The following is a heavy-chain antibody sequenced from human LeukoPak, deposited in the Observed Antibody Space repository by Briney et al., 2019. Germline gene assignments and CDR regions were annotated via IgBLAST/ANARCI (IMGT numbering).Heavy chain of an antibody. CDR1: GGSISSYY. CDR2: IYYSGST. D-gene: IGHD2-15*01. CDR3: ARERGSVIDY. J-gene: IGHJ4*02. Sequence: SETLSLTCTVSGGSISSYYWNWIRQPPGKGLEWIGYIYYSGSTNYNPSLKSRVTISVDTSKNQFSLKLSSVSAADTAVYYCARERGSVIDYWGQGTLVTVSS. V-gene: IGHV4-59*01.